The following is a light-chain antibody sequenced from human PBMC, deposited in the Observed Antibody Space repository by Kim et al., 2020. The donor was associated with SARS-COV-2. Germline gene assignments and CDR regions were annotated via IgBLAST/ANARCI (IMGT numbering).Light chain of an antibody. V-gene: IGLV1-47*01. CDR1: SSNIGSNY. CDR3: AAWDDSLSGVV. J-gene: IGLJ2*01. CDR2: RNN. Sequence: ELTQPPSASGTPGQRVTISCSGSSSNIGSNYVYWYQQLPETAPKLLIYRNNQRPSGVPDRFSGSKSGTSASLAISGLRSEDEADYYCAAWDDSLSGVVFGGGTQLTVL.